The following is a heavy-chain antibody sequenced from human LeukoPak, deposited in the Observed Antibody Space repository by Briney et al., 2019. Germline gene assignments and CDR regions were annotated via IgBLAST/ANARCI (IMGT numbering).Heavy chain of an antibody. J-gene: IGHJ4*02. CDR2: ISDSGDST. Sequence: GGSLRLSCAAYGFTLSSHVMTWVRQAPGKGLEWVSGISDSGDSTYYADSVKGRFTISRDNSKNTLYMEMNCLRVDDTAVYYCVRPSPLDNWGQGTLVTVSS. CDR3: VRPSPLDN. V-gene: IGHV3-23*01. CDR1: GFTLSSHV.